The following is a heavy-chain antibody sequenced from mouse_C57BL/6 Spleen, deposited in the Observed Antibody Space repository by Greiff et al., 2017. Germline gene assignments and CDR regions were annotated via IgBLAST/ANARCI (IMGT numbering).Heavy chain of an antibody. V-gene: IGHV1-15*01. CDR1: GYTFTDYE. CDR3: TRKAYAMDY. Sequence: VQLVESGAELVRPGASVTLSCKASGYTFTDYEMHWVKQTPVHGLEWIGAIDPETGGTAYNQKFKGKAILTADKSSSTAYMELRSLTTEDSAVYYCTRKAYAMDYWGQGTSVTV. CDR2: IDPETGGT. J-gene: IGHJ4*01.